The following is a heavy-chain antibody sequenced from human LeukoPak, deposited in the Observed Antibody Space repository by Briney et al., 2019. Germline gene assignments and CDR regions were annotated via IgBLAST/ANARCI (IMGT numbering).Heavy chain of an antibody. Sequence: GGSLRLSCEASGFTFSRNAMHWVRQAPGKGLEWVAVISYDGSNKYYADSVKGRFTISRDDSKNMLYPQMDGLRPEDTAVYYCAKNRRIFGRTLQRHYMDVWGKGTTVAVSS. CDR3: AKNRRIFGRTLQRHYMDV. D-gene: IGHD3-3*01. CDR2: ISYDGSNK. J-gene: IGHJ6*03. CDR1: GFTFSRNA. V-gene: IGHV3-30*18.